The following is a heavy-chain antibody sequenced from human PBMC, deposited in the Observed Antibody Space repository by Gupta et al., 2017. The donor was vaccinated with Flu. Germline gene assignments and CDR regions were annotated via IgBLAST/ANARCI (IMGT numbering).Heavy chain of an antibody. D-gene: IGHD7-27*01. V-gene: IGHV1-69*06. CDR3: ARDLPIPGENYYYGMDV. J-gene: IGHJ6*02. Sequence: GQGLEWMGGIIPIFGTANYAQKFQGRVTITADKSTSTAYMELSSLRSEDTAVYYCARDLPIPGENYYYGMDVWGQGTTVTVSS. CDR2: IIPIFGTA.